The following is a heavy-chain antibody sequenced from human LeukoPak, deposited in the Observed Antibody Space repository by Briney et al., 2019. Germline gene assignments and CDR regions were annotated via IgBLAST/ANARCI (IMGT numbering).Heavy chain of an antibody. CDR3: ARSPLLRWFDP. CDR2: IYYSVST. J-gene: IGHJ5*02. D-gene: IGHD3-3*01. Sequence: SETLSLTCTVSGGSISSYYWSWIRQPPGKGLEWIGYIYYSVSTNYNPSLKSRVTISVDTSKNQFSLKLSSVTAADTAVYYCARSPLLRWFDPWGQGTLVTVSS. CDR1: GGSISSYY. V-gene: IGHV4-59*08.